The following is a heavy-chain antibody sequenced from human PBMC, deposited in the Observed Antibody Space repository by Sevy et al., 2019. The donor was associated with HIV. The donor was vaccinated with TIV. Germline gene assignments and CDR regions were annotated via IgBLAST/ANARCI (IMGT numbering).Heavy chain of an antibody. D-gene: IGHD2-21*02. CDR1: GGTFSSYA. J-gene: IGHJ1*01. Sequence: ASVKVSCKASGGTFSSYAISWVRQAPGQGLEWRGGIIPIFGTANYAQKFQGRVTITAGESTSTAYMELSSLRSEDTAVYYCARRTYCGGDCYEYFQHWCQGTLVTVSS. CDR2: IIPIFGTA. V-gene: IGHV1-69*13. CDR3: ARRTYCGGDCYEYFQH.